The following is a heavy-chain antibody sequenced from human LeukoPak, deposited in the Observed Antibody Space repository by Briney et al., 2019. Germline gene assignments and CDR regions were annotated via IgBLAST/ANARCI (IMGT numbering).Heavy chain of an antibody. J-gene: IGHJ4*02. CDR3: ARGSSWSYYFDY. CDR1: GGSISSYY. D-gene: IGHD6-13*01. CDR2: IYYSGGT. Sequence: SETLSLTCTVSGGSISSYYWSWIRQPPGKGLEWIGYIYYSGGTNYNPSLKSRVTISKDTSKNQFSLKVSSVTAADTAVYYCARGSSWSYYFDYWGQGTLVTVSS. V-gene: IGHV4-59*01.